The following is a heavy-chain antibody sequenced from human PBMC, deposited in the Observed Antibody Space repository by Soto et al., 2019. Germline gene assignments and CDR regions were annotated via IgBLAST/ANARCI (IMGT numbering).Heavy chain of an antibody. CDR3: ARTDGDYGQFDY. CDR1: GGSVTNYY. CDR2: ISNTGDT. J-gene: IGHJ4*02. D-gene: IGHD4-17*01. Sequence: VTLQESGPGLVRPSETLSLTCAVSGGSVTNYYWSWIRQPPGKRLELIGYISNTGDTNYNPSLKSRVTISVDTSKGQFSLKVTSVTAADTAVYYCARTDGDYGQFDYWGQGTLVTVSS. V-gene: IGHV4-59*02.